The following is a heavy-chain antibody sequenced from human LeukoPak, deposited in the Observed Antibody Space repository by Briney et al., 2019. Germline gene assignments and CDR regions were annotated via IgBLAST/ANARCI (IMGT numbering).Heavy chain of an antibody. CDR2: INWNGGST. CDR3: ARLGSGSYYGYDYFDY. Sequence: GGSLRLSCAASGFTFDDYGMSWVRQAPGKGLEWVSGINWNGGSTSYADSVKGRFTISRDNAKNSLYLQMNSLRAEDTALYYCARLGSGSYYGYDYFDYWGQGTLVTVSS. V-gene: IGHV3-20*04. CDR1: GFTFDDYG. J-gene: IGHJ4*02. D-gene: IGHD1-26*01.